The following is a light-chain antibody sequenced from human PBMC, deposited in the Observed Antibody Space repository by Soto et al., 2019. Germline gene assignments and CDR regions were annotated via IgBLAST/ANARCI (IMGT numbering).Light chain of an antibody. CDR2: GAS. CDR1: QSVSSSY. CDR3: QQYGSSPTWT. J-gene: IGKJ1*01. Sequence: ETVLTQSPGTLSLSPGDRATLSCRASQSVSSSYLAWYQQKPGQAPRLLIYGASTRATGIPDRFSGSGSGTDFTLTISRLEPEDSAVYYCQQYGSSPTWTFGQGTKVDIK. V-gene: IGKV3-20*01.